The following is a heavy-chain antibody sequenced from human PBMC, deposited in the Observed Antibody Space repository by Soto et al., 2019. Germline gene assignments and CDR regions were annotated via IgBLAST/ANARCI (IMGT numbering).Heavy chain of an antibody. V-gene: IGHV3-23*01. CDR1: GFSFSSHA. Sequence: EVQQLDSGGGLVQPGGSLRRSCAGSGFSFSSHATSWVRQALGKGLEWVSTIGGSGERTYYTDSVKGRFTISRDNSRNTLFLQMDSPRLEETAGYFCAKGMLVSNTDAAFDVRGQGTKVSVSS. D-gene: IGHD6-13*01. CDR3: AKGMLVSNTDAAFDV. J-gene: IGHJ3*01. CDR2: IGGSGERT.